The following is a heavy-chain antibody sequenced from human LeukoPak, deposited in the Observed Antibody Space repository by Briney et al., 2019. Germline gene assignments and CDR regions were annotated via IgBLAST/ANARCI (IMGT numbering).Heavy chain of an antibody. J-gene: IGHJ4*02. CDR2: ISSSSIYI. V-gene: IGHV3-21*04. CDR1: GFTFSSYS. D-gene: IGHD3-22*01. CDR3: AKSGYNYDSNAYPFIDY. Sequence: GGSLRLSCAGSGFTFSSYSMHWVRQAPGKGLEWVSSISSSSIYIYYADSLKGRFTISRDNAKNSLSLQMNSLRAEDTAVYYCAKSGYNYDSNAYPFIDYWGQGTLVTVSS.